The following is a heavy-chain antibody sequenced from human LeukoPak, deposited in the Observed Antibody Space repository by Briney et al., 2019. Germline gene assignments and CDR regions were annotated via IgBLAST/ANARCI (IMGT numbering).Heavy chain of an antibody. CDR2: IYYSGST. Sequence: SETLSLTCTVSGGSISSGDYYWSWIRQPPGKGLEWIGYIYYSGSTYYNPSLKSRVTISVDTSKNQFSLKLSSVTAADTAVYYCARGSGLRFLEWPYFDYWGQGTLVTVSS. CDR1: GGSISSGDYY. CDR3: ARGSGLRFLEWPYFDY. V-gene: IGHV4-30-4*08. J-gene: IGHJ4*02. D-gene: IGHD3-3*01.